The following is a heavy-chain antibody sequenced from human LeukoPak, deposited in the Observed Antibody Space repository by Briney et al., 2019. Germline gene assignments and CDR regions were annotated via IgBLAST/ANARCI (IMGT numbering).Heavy chain of an antibody. D-gene: IGHD6-13*01. V-gene: IGHV3-30*02. J-gene: IGHJ4*02. CDR1: GFTFSSYG. CDR3: AKLGSFRGY. Sequence: GVSLRLSCAASGFTFSSYGMHCVRQAPGKAREWVAFIRYDGSNKYYADSVKGRFTISRDNSKNTLYLQMNRLRAEDTAVYYCAKLGSFRGYWGQGTLVTVSS. CDR2: IRYDGSNK.